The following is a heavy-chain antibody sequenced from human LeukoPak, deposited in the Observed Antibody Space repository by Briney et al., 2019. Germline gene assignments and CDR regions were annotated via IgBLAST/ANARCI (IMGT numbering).Heavy chain of an antibody. D-gene: IGHD2-2*01. CDR1: GGSISSGSYY. J-gene: IGHJ4*02. CDR3: ARVGYVPVDY. Sequence: PSQTLSLTCTVSGGSISSGSYYWSWIRQPAGQGLEWVGRIYTSGSTNYNPSLKSRVTISLDTSKNQFSLKLSSVTAADTAVYYCARVGYVPVDYWGQGTLVTVSS. V-gene: IGHV4-61*02. CDR2: IYTSGST.